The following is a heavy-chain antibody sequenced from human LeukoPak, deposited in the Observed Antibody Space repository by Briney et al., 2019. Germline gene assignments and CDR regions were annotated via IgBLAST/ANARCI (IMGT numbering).Heavy chain of an antibody. CDR3: ARARCSMTSCNTESDY. CDR1: GFTLSPYR. J-gene: IGHJ4*02. D-gene: IGHD2/OR15-2a*01. V-gene: IGHV3-74*01. CDR2: INSDGSST. Sequence: PGGSLRLSCSASGFTLSPYRMHWVRQSPGKGLVWVSRINSDGSSTTYADSVKGRFTISRDNTKNTLYLQMNILRAEDTAVYYCARARCSMTSCNTESDYWGQGTLSPSPQ.